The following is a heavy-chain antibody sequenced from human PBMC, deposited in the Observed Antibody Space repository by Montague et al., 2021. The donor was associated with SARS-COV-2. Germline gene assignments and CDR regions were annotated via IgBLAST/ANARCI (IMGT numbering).Heavy chain of an antibody. J-gene: IGHJ4*02. CDR2: IYYSGST. D-gene: IGHD2-2*01. CDR3: ARFYRVLPAASFDY. CDR1: GGSISSSSYY. Sequence: SESLSLTCTVSGGSISSSSYYWGWIRQPPGKGLEWIGSIYYSGSTYYNPSLKSRVTLSVDTSKNQFSLKLSSVTAADTAVYYCARFYRVLPAASFDYWGQGTLVTVSS. V-gene: IGHV4-39*01.